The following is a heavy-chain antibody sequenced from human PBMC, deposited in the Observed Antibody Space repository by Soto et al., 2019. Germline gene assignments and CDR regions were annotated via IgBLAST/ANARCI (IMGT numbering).Heavy chain of an antibody. V-gene: IGHV5-51*01. CDR2: IYPADSDT. Sequence: GESLKISCKGSGDTFTSHWIAWVRQMPGKGLELMGLIYPADSDTRYSPSFEGQVTISVDKSISTAYLQWSSLKASDTAMYYCVRPQAKELGTIRGAFDIWGQRTKVTVSS. CDR3: VRPQAKELGTIRGAFDI. D-gene: IGHD3-10*01. CDR1: GDTFTSHW. J-gene: IGHJ3*02.